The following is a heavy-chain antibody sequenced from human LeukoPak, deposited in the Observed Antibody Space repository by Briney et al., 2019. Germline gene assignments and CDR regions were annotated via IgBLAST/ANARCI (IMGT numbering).Heavy chain of an antibody. CDR2: ISSSSSYI. V-gene: IGHV3-21*06. D-gene: IGHD3-22*01. Sequence: PGGSLRLSCAASGFTFSSYSMNWVRQAPGKGLEWVSSISSSSSYIYYADSVKGRFTISRDNSKNVLHLRMNSLRLEDTAVYYCARPMNEYDSSGFFQSWGHGTLVTVSS. J-gene: IGHJ5*01. CDR1: GFTFSSYS. CDR3: ARPMNEYDSSGFFQS.